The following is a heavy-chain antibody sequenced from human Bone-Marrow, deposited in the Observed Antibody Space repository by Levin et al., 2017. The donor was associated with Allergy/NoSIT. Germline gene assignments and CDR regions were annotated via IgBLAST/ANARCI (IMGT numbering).Heavy chain of an antibody. CDR2: IWYDGSNK. Sequence: GGSLRLSCVASGFTFRTYGMHWVRQAPGKGLEWVAVIWYDGSNKYYADSVKGRFTISRDNSKNTLYLQMNSLRAEDTAVYYCARAPLEWLLVDYYYYMDVWGKGTTVTVSS. J-gene: IGHJ6*03. CDR1: GFTFRTYG. D-gene: IGHD3-3*01. V-gene: IGHV3-33*01. CDR3: ARAPLEWLLVDYYYYMDV.